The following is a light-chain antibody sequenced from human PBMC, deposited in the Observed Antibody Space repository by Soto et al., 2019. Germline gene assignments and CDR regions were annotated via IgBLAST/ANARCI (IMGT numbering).Light chain of an antibody. Sequence: QSALTQPASVSGSPGQSITISCTGTSSDVGGFNYVSWYQHHPGKAPKLMTYDVSNRPSGVSDRFFGSKSASTASLTISGLQAEDEADYYCSSHSSTNTPVVFGGGTKLTVL. V-gene: IGLV2-14*03. J-gene: IGLJ2*01. CDR1: SSDVGGFNY. CDR2: DVS. CDR3: SSHSSTNTPVV.